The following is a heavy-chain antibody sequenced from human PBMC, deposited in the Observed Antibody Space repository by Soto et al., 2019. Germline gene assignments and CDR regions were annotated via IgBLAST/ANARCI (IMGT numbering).Heavy chain of an antibody. CDR3: WRHDKTALPPLDS. J-gene: IGHJ4*02. CDR1: GAGATFSNYG. D-gene: IGHD1-1*01. Sequence: QVHLVQSGAEVKSPGSAVKVSCKVSGAGATFSNYGLNWMRQAPGQGLEWMGGTIPAFGTANYAQKFQGRVTITADTSTDTAYMELSSLRSDDTAVYYCWRHDKTALPPLDSWGQGTLVSVSS. CDR2: TIPAFGTA. V-gene: IGHV1-69*06.